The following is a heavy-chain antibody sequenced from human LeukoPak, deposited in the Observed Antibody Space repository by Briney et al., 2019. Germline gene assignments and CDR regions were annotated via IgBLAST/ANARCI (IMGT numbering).Heavy chain of an antibody. CDR1: GFTVSSNY. CDR2: IYSSGST. D-gene: IGHD6-13*01. Sequence: GGSLRLSCAASGFTVSSNYMSWVRQAPGKGLEWVSVIYSSGSTYYADSVRGRFTISRDNSKNTLHLQMNTLRAEDTAVYYCASRIATAGSVDYWGQGTLVTVSS. CDR3: ASRIATAGSVDY. J-gene: IGHJ4*02. V-gene: IGHV3-53*01.